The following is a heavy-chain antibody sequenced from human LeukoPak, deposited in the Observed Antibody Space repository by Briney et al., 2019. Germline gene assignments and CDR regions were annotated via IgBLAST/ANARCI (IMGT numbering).Heavy chain of an antibody. CDR1: GYTFTGYY. D-gene: IGHD1-26*01. J-gene: IGHJ5*02. CDR3: ARDLVELTLVANWFDP. CDR2: INPNSGGT. Sequence: GASVKASCKASGYTFTGYYMHWVRQAPGQGLEWMGWINPNSGGTNYAQKFQGRVTMTRDTSISTAYMELSRLRSDDTAVYYCARDLVELTLVANWFDPWGQGTLVTVSS. V-gene: IGHV1-2*02.